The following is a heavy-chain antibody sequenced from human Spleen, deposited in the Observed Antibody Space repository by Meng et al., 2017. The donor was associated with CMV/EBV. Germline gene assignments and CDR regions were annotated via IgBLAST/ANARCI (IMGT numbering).Heavy chain of an antibody. CDR2: ISAYNGNT. CDR3: ARVEYYGSENFDY. D-gene: IGHD3-10*01. V-gene: IGHV1-18*01. J-gene: IGHJ4*02. CDR1: CYTFTSYG. Sequence: KASCYTFTSYGISWVRQAPGQGLEWMGWISAYNGNTNYAQKLQGRVTMTTDTSTSTAYMELRSLRSDDTAVYYCARVEYYGSENFDYWGQGTLVTVSS.